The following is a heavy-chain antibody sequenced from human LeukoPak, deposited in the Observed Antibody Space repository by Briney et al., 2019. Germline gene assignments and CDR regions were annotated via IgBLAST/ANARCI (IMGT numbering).Heavy chain of an antibody. V-gene: IGHV3-30*02. D-gene: IGHD3-3*01. CDR3: AKDSPLDVNYDFWSGYFDY. J-gene: IGHJ4*02. Sequence: PGGSLRLSCAASGFTFSSYGMHWVRQAPGKGLEWVAFIRYDGSNKYYADSVKGRFTISRDNSKNTLYLQMNSLRAEDTAVYYCAKDSPLDVNYDFWSGYFDYWGQGTLVTVSS. CDR2: IRYDGSNK. CDR1: GFTFSSYG.